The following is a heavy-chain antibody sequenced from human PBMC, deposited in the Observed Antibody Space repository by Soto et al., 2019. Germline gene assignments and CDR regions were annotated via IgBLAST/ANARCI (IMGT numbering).Heavy chain of an antibody. CDR3: AKAETTVGGHGYFDY. J-gene: IGHJ4*02. V-gene: IGHV3-23*01. D-gene: IGHD1-26*01. CDR2: LSGSGGST. Sequence: EVQLLESGGGLVQPGGSLRLSCAVSGFTFSSYAMSWVRQAPGKGLAWVSSLSGSGGSTYYADSVKGRFTISRDNSKNTLYPQMNSLRAEDTAVYYCAKAETTVGGHGYFDYWGQGTLVTVSS. CDR1: GFTFSSYA.